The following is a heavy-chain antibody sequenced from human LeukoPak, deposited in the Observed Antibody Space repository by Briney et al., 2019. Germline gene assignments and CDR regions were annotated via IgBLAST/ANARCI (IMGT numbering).Heavy chain of an antibody. Sequence: SETLSLSCTVSGGSISSYYWSWIRQPPGKGLEWIGYIYYSGSTNYNPSLKSRVTISVDTSKNQFSLKLSSVTAADTAVYYCARVLGYYFDYWGQGTLVTVSS. CDR1: GGSISSYY. J-gene: IGHJ4*02. D-gene: IGHD7-27*01. CDR3: ARVLGYYFDY. V-gene: IGHV4-59*01. CDR2: IYYSGST.